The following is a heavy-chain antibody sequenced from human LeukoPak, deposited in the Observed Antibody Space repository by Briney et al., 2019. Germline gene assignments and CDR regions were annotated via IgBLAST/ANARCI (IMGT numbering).Heavy chain of an antibody. CDR1: GGSFSGYY. D-gene: IGHD1-1*01. CDR2: VNHSGST. J-gene: IGHJ6*02. CDR3: ARGFGWNGRNYYYYYGMDV. Sequence: PSETLSLTCAVYGGSFSGYYWSRIRQPPGKGLEWIGEVNHSGSTNYNPSLKSRVTISVDTSKNQFSLKLSSVTAADTAVYYCARGFGWNGRNYYYYYGMDVWGQGTTVTVS. V-gene: IGHV4-34*01.